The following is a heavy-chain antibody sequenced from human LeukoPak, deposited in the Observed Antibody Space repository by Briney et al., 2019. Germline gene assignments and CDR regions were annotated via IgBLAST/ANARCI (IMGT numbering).Heavy chain of an antibody. V-gene: IGHV3-23*01. CDR1: GFTFSSYG. CDR2: ISGSGGST. D-gene: IGHD3-22*01. Sequence: GGSLRLSCAASGFTFSSYGMSWVRQAPGKGLEWVSVISGSGGSTYYAASVKGRFTISRDNSRNTLYLQMNSLRAEDTAVYYCAKDSRGYQDFFDYWGQRTLVTVSS. J-gene: IGHJ4*02. CDR3: AKDSRGYQDFFDY.